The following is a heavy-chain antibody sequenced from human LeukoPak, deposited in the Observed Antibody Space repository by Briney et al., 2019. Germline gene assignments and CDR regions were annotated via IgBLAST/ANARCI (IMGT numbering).Heavy chain of an antibody. CDR2: IKSKAHGAAT. CDR3: TTRLWYGELLTYGVDV. Sequence: GGSLRLSCAASGFTFSGAWMTWVRPAPGKGLEWVGLIKSKAHGAATDYAAPVKGRFTISRDDSEDTLYLQMNSLKTEDTAVYYCTTRLWYGELLTYGVDVWGQGTTVTVSS. CDR1: GFTFSGAW. J-gene: IGHJ6*02. V-gene: IGHV3-15*01. D-gene: IGHD3-10*01.